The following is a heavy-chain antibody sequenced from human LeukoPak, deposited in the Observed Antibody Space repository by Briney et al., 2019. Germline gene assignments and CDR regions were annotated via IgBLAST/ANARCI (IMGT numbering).Heavy chain of an antibody. Sequence: SETLSLTCTVSGDSISSSSYYWGWIRQPPGKGLEWIGSIYYSGSTYYNPSLKSRVTISVDTSKNQFSLKLSSVTAADTALYYCARRWDYYDSSGYYSHFDYWGQGTLVTVSS. CDR1: GDSISSSSYY. D-gene: IGHD3-22*01. V-gene: IGHV4-39*01. CDR2: IYYSGST. CDR3: ARRWDYYDSSGYYSHFDY. J-gene: IGHJ4*02.